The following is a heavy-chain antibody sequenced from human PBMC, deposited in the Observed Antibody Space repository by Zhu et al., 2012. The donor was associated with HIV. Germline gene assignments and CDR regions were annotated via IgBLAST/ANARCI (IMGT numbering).Heavy chain of an antibody. V-gene: IGHV4-38-2*01. D-gene: IGHD2-21*01. Sequence: QVQGSGPGLVKPSGTLSLTCDVSGSSINTANYWGWIRQPPGKGLEWIANIYRSGATYYNPSLRSRATISMDRSRNLFFLTLNSVTAADTAIYFCARTGDDNHHASFDIWDQGTLVTVSS. CDR2: IYRSGAT. CDR1: GSSINTANY. J-gene: IGHJ4*01. CDR3: ARTGDDNHHASFDI.